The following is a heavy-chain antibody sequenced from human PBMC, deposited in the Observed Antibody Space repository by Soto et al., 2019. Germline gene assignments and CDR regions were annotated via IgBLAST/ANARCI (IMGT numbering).Heavy chain of an antibody. V-gene: IGHV3-30*04. CDR1: GFIFKNYA. J-gene: IGHJ4*02. D-gene: IGHD6-6*01. Sequence: LRLSCAGSGFIFKNYALNWVRQAPGKGLEWVASITRDGYNKYYADSVKGRFTISRGNSRDTLSLQMTALTIEDSSVYYCTKSSGGSSSVGMDYWGQGTRVTVSS. CDR3: TKSSGGSSSVGMDY. CDR2: ITRDGYNK.